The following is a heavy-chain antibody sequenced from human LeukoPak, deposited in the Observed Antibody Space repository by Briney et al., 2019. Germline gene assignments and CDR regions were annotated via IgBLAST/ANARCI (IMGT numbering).Heavy chain of an antibody. Sequence: KPSETLSLTCTVSGGSISSGSYYWSWIRQPAGKGLEWIGRIYTSGSTNYNPSLKSRVTISVDTSKNQFSLKLSSVTAADTAVYYCARNGGFGQYDYWGQGTLVTVSS. CDR2: IYTSGST. CDR1: GGSISSGSYY. V-gene: IGHV4-61*02. D-gene: IGHD3-10*01. J-gene: IGHJ4*02. CDR3: ARNGGFGQYDY.